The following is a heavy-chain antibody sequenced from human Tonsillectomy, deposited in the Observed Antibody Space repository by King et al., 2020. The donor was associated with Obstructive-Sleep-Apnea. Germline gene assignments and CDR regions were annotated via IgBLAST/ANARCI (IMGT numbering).Heavy chain of an antibody. V-gene: IGHV1-69*04. CDR2: IIPILGIT. D-gene: IGHD2-15*01. CDR3: ARRDKLCSGGSCSYYYYGMDV. J-gene: IGHJ6*02. CDR1: GGTFSSYA. Sequence: VQLVQSGAEVKKPGSSVKVSCKASGGTFSSYAINWVRQAPGQGLEWMGEIIPILGITNYAQKFQVRVTITADKSTSTAYMELSSLRSEDTAVYYCARRDKLCSGGSCSYYYYGMDVWGQGTTVTVSS.